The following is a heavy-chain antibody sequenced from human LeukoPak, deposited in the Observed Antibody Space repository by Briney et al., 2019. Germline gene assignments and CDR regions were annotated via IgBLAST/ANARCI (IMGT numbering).Heavy chain of an antibody. CDR3: ARRTYFDL. CDR1: GGSISNYY. J-gene: IGHJ2*01. Sequence: SETLSLTCTVSGGSISNYYWSWVRQPPGKGLEWVGYIYYSGSTTYNPSLKSRVTISVDTSKNQFSLKLNAVTAVDTAVYYCARRTYFDLWGRGTLVTASS. V-gene: IGHV4-59*08. CDR2: IYYSGST.